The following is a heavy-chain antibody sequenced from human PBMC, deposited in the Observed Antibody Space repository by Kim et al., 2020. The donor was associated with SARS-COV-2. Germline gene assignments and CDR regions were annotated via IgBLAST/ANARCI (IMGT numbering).Heavy chain of an antibody. Sequence: GGSLRLSCAASGFTFSSYAMSWVRQAPGKGLEWVSAISGSGGSTYYADSVKGRFTISRDNSKNTLYLQMNSLRAEDTAVYYCAKIVGDSSSWYSYYYYYGMDVWGQGTTVTVSS. V-gene: IGHV3-23*01. CDR3: AKIVGDSSSWYSYYYYYGMDV. J-gene: IGHJ6*02. D-gene: IGHD6-13*01. CDR2: ISGSGGST. CDR1: GFTFSSYA.